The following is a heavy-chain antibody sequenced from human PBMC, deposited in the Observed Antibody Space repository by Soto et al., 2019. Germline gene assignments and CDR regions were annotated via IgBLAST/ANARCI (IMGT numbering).Heavy chain of an antibody. CDR3: ARDIIAVAGPPGY. D-gene: IGHD6-19*01. CDR2: ISYDGSNK. J-gene: IGHJ4*02. Sequence: QVQLVESGGGVVQPGRSLRLSCAASGFTFSSYAMHWVRQAPGKGLGWVAVISYDGSNKYYADSVKGRFTISRDNSKNTLYLQMNSLRAEDTAVYYCARDIIAVAGPPGYWGQGTLVTVSS. V-gene: IGHV3-30-3*01. CDR1: GFTFSSYA.